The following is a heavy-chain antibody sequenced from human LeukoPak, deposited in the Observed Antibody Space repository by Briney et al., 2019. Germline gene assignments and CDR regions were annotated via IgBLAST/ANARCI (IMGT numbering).Heavy chain of an antibody. J-gene: IGHJ3*02. D-gene: IGHD3-22*01. CDR2: IYSSGST. CDR3: ARASGITMIVVLNHDAFDI. CDR1: GGSISSGSYY. V-gene: IGHV4-61*02. Sequence: SETLSLTCTVSGGSISSGSYYWSWIRQPAGKGLEWIGRIYSSGSTNYNPSLKSRVTISLDTSKNQFSLKLSSVTAADTAVYYCARASGITMIVVLNHDAFDIWGHGTMVTVSS.